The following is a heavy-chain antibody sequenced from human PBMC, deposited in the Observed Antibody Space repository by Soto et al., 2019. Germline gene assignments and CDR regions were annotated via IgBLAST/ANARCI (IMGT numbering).Heavy chain of an antibody. Sequence: SVKVSCKASGGTFSSYTISWVRQAPGQGLEWMGRIIPILGIANYAQKFQGRVTITADKSTSTAYMELSSLRSEDTAMYYCARLLLGSRLDYWGQGTLVTVSS. J-gene: IGHJ4*02. CDR2: IIPILGIA. CDR1: GGTFSSYT. CDR3: ARLLLGSRLDY. V-gene: IGHV1-69*02. D-gene: IGHD1-26*01.